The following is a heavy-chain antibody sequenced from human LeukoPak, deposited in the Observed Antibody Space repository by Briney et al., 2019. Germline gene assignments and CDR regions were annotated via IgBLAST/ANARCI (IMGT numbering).Heavy chain of an antibody. J-gene: IGHJ3*02. CDR3: ARVMYDSSGYYYVPDAFDI. D-gene: IGHD3-22*01. CDR2: LYTSGST. V-gene: IGHV4-61*02. CDR1: GGSISSGSYY. Sequence: SQTLSLTRTVSGGSISSGSYYWSWIRQPAGKGLEWFGRLYTSGSTNYNPSLKSRVTISVDTSKNQFSLKLSSVTAADTAVYYCARVMYDSSGYYYVPDAFDIWGQGTMVTVSS.